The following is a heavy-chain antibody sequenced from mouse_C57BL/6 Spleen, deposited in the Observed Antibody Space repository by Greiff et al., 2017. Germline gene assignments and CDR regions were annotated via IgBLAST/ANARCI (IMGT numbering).Heavy chain of an antibody. J-gene: IGHJ2*01. Sequence: VQLVESGAELARPGASVKLSCKASGYTFTSYGISWVKQRTGQGLAWIGEIYPRSGNTYYNEKFKGKVTLTAAKSSSTAYMGLRVVISEDSSVYCGGRADGDCNFYFDDWGQGTTLTVSS. CDR2: IYPRSGNT. D-gene: IGHD2-1*01. CDR1: GYTFTSYG. CDR3: GRADGDCNFYFDD. V-gene: IGHV1-81*01.